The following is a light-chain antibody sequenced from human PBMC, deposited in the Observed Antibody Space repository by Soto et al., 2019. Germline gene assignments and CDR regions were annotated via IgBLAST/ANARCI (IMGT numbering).Light chain of an antibody. V-gene: IGKV1-39*01. CDR2: AAS. CDR3: QQSYNTPLT. J-gene: IGKJ4*01. CDR1: QSISNY. Sequence: DIQMTQSPSSLSAAVGDRVTISCRASQSISNYLNWFQHKPGKAPKLLIYAASSLQSGVPSRISGSGSGTDFSLTISSLQPEDFATYYCQQSYNTPLTFGGGTMVEIK.